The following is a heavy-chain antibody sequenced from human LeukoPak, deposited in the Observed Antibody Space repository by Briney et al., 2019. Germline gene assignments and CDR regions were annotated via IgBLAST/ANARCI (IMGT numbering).Heavy chain of an antibody. J-gene: IGHJ6*03. CDR2: ISGSSNVI. Sequence: GSLRLSCAASGFTFSTHTMAWVRQAPGKGLEWLSYISGSSNVIYYADSVKGRFTISRDNAKDSLYLQMNSLKAEDTAVYYCARGLYYMDVWGKGTTVTVSS. V-gene: IGHV3-48*01. CDR1: GFTFSTHT. CDR3: ARGLYYMDV.